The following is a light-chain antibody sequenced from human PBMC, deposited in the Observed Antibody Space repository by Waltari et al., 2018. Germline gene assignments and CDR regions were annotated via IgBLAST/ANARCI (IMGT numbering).Light chain of an antibody. CDR3: ATWDDSLGGLWV. CDR2: GNN. CDR1: SSNIGSNS. Sequence: QRVTISCSGSSSNIGSNSVHWYQQLPGTAPKLLIYGNNPRPSGVPDRFSGSKSGTSASLAISGLRSDDEADYYCATWDDSLGGLWVFGGGTKLTVL. V-gene: IGLV1-47*01. J-gene: IGLJ3*02.